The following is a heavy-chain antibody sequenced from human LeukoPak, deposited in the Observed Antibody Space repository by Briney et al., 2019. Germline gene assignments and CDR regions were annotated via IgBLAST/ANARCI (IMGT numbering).Heavy chain of an antibody. Sequence: GGSLRLSCAASGFTFSSYWMSWVRQAPGKGLEWVANIKQDGSEKYYVDSVKGRFTISRDNAKNSLYLQMNSLRAEDTALYYCAKDGYSSSWYGTAYNWFDPWGQGTLVTVSS. CDR1: GFTFSSYW. CDR2: IKQDGSEK. D-gene: IGHD6-13*01. V-gene: IGHV3-7*03. J-gene: IGHJ5*02. CDR3: AKDGYSSSWYGTAYNWFDP.